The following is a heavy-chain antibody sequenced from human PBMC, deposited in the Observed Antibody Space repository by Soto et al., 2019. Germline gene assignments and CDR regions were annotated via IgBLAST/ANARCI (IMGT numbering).Heavy chain of an antibody. D-gene: IGHD3-10*01. CDR2: IYYSGST. J-gene: IGHJ6*03. V-gene: IGHV4-59*01. CDR1: GGSISSYY. Sequence: SETLSLTCTVSGGSISSYYWTWIRQPPGKGLEWIGYIYYSGSTNYNPSLKSQVTISVATSKTQFSLKLRFVTVADTAVYYYERGGREGYYHYMDVWGKGTTVTVSS. CDR3: ERGGREGYYHYMDV.